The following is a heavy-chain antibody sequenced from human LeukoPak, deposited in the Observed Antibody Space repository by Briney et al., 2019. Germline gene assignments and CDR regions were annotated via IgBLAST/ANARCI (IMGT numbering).Heavy chain of an antibody. J-gene: IGHJ4*02. CDR3: ARDKGGVGARYYFDY. CDR2: IIPIFGTA. D-gene: IGHD1-26*01. CDR1: GGTFSSYA. V-gene: IGHV1-69*13. Sequence: ASVKVSCKASGGTFSSYAISWVRQAPGQGLEWMGGIIPIFGTANYAQKFQGRVTITADESTSTAYMELSSLRSEDTAVYYCARDKGGVGARYYFDYWGQGTLVTVSS.